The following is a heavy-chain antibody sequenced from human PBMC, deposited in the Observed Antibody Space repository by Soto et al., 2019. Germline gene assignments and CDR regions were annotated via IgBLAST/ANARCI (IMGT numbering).Heavy chain of an antibody. CDR2: NYYGGST. J-gene: IGHJ2*01. CDR3: ARAPCSGHCYSDFYWYFDL. CDR1: GGSINSGDYY. D-gene: IGHD2-21*02. V-gene: IGHV4-30-4*01. Sequence: PSETLSLTCTVSGGSINSGDYYWSWIRQPPGKGLEWIGYNYYGGSTFYNPSLKSRVTISVDTSKNQFSLKLISVTAADTAVYYCARAPCSGHCYSDFYWYFDLWGRGTLVTVSS.